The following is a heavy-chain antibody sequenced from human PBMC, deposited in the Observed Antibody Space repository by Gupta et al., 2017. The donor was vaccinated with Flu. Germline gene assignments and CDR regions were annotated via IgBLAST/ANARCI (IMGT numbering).Heavy chain of an antibody. V-gene: IGHV3-13*01. CDR2: IGTAGDT. D-gene: IGHD6-19*01. CDR3: ARDTYRSGTLFDY. J-gene: IGHJ4*02. Sequence: VRQTTEKGLEWVSGIGTAGDTYYPDSVKGRFTISRKNAKNSLYLQTSSLRAGDTAVYYCARDTYRSGTLFDYWGQGILVTVSS.